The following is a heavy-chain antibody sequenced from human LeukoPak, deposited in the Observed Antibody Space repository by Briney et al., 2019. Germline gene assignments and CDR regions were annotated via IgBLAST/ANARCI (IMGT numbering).Heavy chain of an antibody. V-gene: IGHV1-2*06. CDR2: INPNSGGT. D-gene: IGHD4-17*01. CDR1: GYTFTGYY. Sequence: GASVKVSCKASGYTFTGYYMHWVRQAPGQGLEWMGRINPNSGGTNYAQKFQGRVTMTRDTSISTAYMELSRLTSDDTAIYYCARDQNPTVTTRGAFDIWGQGTKVIVSS. J-gene: IGHJ3*02. CDR3: ARDQNPTVTTRGAFDI.